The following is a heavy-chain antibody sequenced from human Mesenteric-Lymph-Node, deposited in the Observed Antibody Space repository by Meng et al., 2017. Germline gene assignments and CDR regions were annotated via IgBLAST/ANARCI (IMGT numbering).Heavy chain of an antibody. CDR2: LSGSGGST. CDR1: GFTFSSYA. V-gene: IGHV3-23*01. Sequence: GGSLRLSCAASGFTFSSYAMSWVRQAPGKGLEWVSALSGSGGSTYYADSVKGRFTISRDNSKNTLYLQMNSLRAEDTAVYYCAKDIVVGVAATVAGSYFDYWGQGTLVTVSS. CDR3: AKDIVVGVAATVAGSYFDY. D-gene: IGHD2-15*01. J-gene: IGHJ4*02.